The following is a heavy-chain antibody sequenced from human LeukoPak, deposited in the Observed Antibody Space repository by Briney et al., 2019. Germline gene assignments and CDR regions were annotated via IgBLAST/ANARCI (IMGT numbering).Heavy chain of an antibody. V-gene: IGHV3-11*04. J-gene: IGHJ4*02. D-gene: IGHD2-2*01. CDR2: ISSSGSTI. CDR3: ARARFQPCIIGTSCPS. Sequence: GGSLRLSCAASGFTLSDYYMSWIRQAPGKGLEWVSYISSSGSTIYYADSVKGRFTISRDNAKNSLYLQMNSLRAEDTAVYYCARARFQPCIIGTSCPSWGQGTLVTVSS. CDR1: GFTLSDYY.